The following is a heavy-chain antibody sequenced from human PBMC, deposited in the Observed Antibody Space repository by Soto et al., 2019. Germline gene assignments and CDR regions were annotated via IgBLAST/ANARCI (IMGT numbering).Heavy chain of an antibody. V-gene: IGHV2-5*02. Sequence: QITLKESGPTLVKPTQTLTLTCTFSGFSLSTTGVGVGWIRQPPGKALEWLALIYWDDDKRYSPSLKSRLTITKDTSKNQVVLTMTYMDPVDTATYYCVQSRCGGDCLQSYSSPSYYGLDVWGQGTTVTVSS. CDR1: GFSLSTTGVG. J-gene: IGHJ6*02. CDR2: IYWDDDK. CDR3: VQSRCGGDCLQSYSSPSYYGLDV. D-gene: IGHD2-21*01.